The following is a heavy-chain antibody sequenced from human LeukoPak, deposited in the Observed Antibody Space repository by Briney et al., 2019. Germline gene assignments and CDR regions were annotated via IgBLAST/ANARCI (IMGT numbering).Heavy chain of an antibody. V-gene: IGHV4-59*01. CDR3: ARSYYDSSGYYGRTYYYGMDV. CDR2: IYYSGST. D-gene: IGHD3-22*01. CDR1: GGSISSYY. Sequence: PSETLSLTCTVSGGSISSYYWSWIRQPPGKGLEWIGYIYYSGSTNYNPSLKSRVTISVDTSKNQFPLKLSSVTAADTAVYYCARSYYDSSGYYGRTYYYGMDVWGQGTTVTVSS. J-gene: IGHJ6*02.